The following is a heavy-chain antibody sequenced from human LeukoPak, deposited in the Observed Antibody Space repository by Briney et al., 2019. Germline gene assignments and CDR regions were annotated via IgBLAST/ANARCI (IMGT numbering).Heavy chain of an antibody. J-gene: IGHJ5*02. Sequence: KPGGSLRLSCAASGFTFSSYSMNWVRQAPGKGLEWVSSVSTSSSYIYYAGSVKGRFTISRYNAKNSLYLQMNSLRAEDTAVYYCARDRYDFWSGSTHWFDPWGQGTLVTVSS. CDR1: GFTFSSYS. CDR3: ARDRYDFWSGSTHWFDP. V-gene: IGHV3-21*01. CDR2: VSTSSSYI. D-gene: IGHD3-3*01.